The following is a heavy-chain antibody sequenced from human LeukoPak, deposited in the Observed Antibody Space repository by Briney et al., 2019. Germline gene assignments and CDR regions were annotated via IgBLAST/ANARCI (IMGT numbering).Heavy chain of an antibody. CDR3: ASGSGGSVY. Sequence: SETLTLTCAVYGGSLSGYYWSWIRQPPGKGLEWIGYIYTSGSTNYNPSLKSRVTISVDTSKNQFSLKLSSVTAADTAVYYCASGSGGSVYWGQGTLVTVSS. V-gene: IGHV4-4*09. J-gene: IGHJ4*02. CDR1: GGSLSGYY. CDR2: IYTSGST. D-gene: IGHD3-16*01.